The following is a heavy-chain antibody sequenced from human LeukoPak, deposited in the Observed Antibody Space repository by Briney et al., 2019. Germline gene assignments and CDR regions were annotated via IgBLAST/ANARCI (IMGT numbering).Heavy chain of an antibody. J-gene: IGHJ4*02. CDR1: GYSISSGYY. CDR3: AREGLEMATSGLGY. CDR2: IYTSGST. V-gene: IGHV4-61*02. D-gene: IGHD5-24*01. Sequence: SETLSLTCTVSGYSISSGYYWSWIRQPAGKGLEWIGRIYTSGSTNYNPSLKSRVTISVDTSKNQFSLKLSSVTAADTAVYYCAREGLEMATSGLGYWGQGTLVTVSS.